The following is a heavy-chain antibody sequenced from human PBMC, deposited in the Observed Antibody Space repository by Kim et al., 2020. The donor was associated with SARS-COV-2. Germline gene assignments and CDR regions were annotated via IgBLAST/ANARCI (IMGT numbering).Heavy chain of an antibody. CDR3: AAEGYYYYGMDV. J-gene: IGHJ6*02. Sequence: NDAQKLQGRVTMTRDTSISTAYMELSRLRSDDTAVYYCAAEGYYYYGMDVWGQGTTVTVSS. V-gene: IGHV1-2*02.